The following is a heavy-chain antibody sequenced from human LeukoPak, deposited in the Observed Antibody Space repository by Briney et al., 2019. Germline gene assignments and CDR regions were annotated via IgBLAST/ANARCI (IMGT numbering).Heavy chain of an antibody. D-gene: IGHD6-13*01. CDR3: ARVTIPAAGHAFDI. CDR1: DGSISSNSYY. V-gene: IGHV4-61*02. CDR2: IYSSGST. J-gene: IGHJ3*02. Sequence: PSQTLSLTCTASDGSISSNSYYWSWIRQPAGKGLEWIGRIYSSGSTNYNPSLKSRVTISIDTSRDQFSLKLTSVTAADTAVYYCARVTIPAAGHAFDIWGQGTMVTVSS.